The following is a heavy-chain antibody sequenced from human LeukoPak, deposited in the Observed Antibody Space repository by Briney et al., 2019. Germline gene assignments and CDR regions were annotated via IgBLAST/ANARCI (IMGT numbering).Heavy chain of an antibody. D-gene: IGHD6-13*01. CDR3: ARVDSSSPVPDDY. CDR2: IYHSGST. J-gene: IGHJ4*02. CDR1: GGSISSSNW. V-gene: IGHV4-4*02. Sequence: SETLSLTCAVSGGSISSSNWWSWVRQPPGKGLEWIGEIYHSGSTNYNPSLKSRVTISVDTSKNQFSLKLSSVTAADTAVYYCARVDSSSPVPDDYWGQGTLVTVSS.